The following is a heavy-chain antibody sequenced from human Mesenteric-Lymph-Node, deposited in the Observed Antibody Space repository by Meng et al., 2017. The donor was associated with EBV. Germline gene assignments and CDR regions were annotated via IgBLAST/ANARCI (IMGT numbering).Heavy chain of an antibody. J-gene: IGHJ4*02. CDR1: GAPITSSNW. V-gene: IGHV4-4*02. CDR2: IFHSGST. D-gene: IGHD2-2*01. CDR3: ARARYCISTSCYGRAMTFDY. Sequence: QVQLQESGPGLVKPSAGLSLTCAVSGAPITSSNWWTWVRHPPGEGLEWIGEIFHSGSTNYNPSLKSRVTISVDKSKNQFSLKLSSVTAADTAVYYCARARYCISTSCYGRAMTFDYWGQGTLVTVSS.